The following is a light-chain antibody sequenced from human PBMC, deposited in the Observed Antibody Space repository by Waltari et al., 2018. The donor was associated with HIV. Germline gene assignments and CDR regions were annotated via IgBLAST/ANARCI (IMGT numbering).Light chain of an antibody. J-gene: IGLJ2*01. CDR3: ATWADRPSGPVV. CDR2: RNN. CDR1: SSPLGQKY. Sequence: QSVLTQPPSASGTPGPRVTISCSGSSSPLGQKYVHWYPKLPGTAPKLLIYRNNQRASGVPDRFSGSKSGTSASLAISGLRSEDEADYYCATWADRPSGPVVFGGGTKVTVL. V-gene: IGLV1-47*01.